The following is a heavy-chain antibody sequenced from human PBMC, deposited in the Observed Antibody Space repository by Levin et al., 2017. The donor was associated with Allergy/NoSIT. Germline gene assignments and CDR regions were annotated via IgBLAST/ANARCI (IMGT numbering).Heavy chain of an antibody. CDR3: ARASGWYVFDY. J-gene: IGHJ4*02. CDR1: GGSLRSGGYS. CDR2: IYHSGST. Sequence: LLLSFSFSGGSLRSGGYSWSWIRQPPGKGLEWIGYIYHSGSTYYNPSLKSRVTLSVDRSKNQFSLKLSSVTAADTAVYYCARASGWYVFDYWGQGTLVTVSS. V-gene: IGHV4-30-2*01. D-gene: IGHD6-19*01.